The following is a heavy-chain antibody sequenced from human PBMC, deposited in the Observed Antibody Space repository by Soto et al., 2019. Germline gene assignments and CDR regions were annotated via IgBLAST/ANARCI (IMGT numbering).Heavy chain of an antibody. J-gene: IGHJ6*02. CDR1: GYSFTGFY. CDR3: ARGRIASGMDV. V-gene: IGHV1-2*02. D-gene: IGHD2-21*01. CDR2: INPNSGST. Sequence: QVQLVQSGAEVKKPGASVRVSCKASGYSFTGFYIYWVRQVPGQGLEFMGWINPNSGSTNYAQKFWDRVTMTRDTSVSTAYMDVTRLRSDDTFVYFCARGRIASGMDVWGQGTTVTVSS.